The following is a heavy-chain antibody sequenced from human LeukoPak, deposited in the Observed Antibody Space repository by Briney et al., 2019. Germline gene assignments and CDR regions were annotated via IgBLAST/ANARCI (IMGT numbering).Heavy chain of an antibody. CDR3: VKDLGGHDILTGYYSFDY. Sequence: QSGGSLRLSCSASGFTFSSYALHWVRQAPGKGLEHVSAISSNGGSTYYADSVKGRFTISRDNSKNTLYLQMSSLRAEDTAVYYCVKDLGGHDILTGYYSFDYWGQGTLVTVSS. J-gene: IGHJ4*02. CDR2: ISSNGGST. V-gene: IGHV3-64D*06. CDR1: GFTFSSYA. D-gene: IGHD3-9*01.